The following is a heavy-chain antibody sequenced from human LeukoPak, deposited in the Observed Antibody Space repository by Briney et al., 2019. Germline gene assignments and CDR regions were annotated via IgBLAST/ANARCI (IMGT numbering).Heavy chain of an antibody. D-gene: IGHD2-15*01. V-gene: IGHV3-43*02. CDR2: ISGDGGST. CDR3: AKDGHDFISLGYCSGGSCHEFLDY. J-gene: IGHJ4*02. Sequence: PGGSLRLSCAASGFTFDDYAMHWVRQAPGKGLEWVSLISGDGGSTYYAGSVKGRFTISRDNSKNSLYLQMNSLRTEDTALYYCAKDGHDFISLGYCSGGSCHEFLDYWGQGTLVTVSS. CDR1: GFTFDDYA.